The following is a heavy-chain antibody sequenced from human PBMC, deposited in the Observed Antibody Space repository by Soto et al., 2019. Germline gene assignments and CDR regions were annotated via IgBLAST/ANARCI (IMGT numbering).Heavy chain of an antibody. V-gene: IGHV3-23*01. CDR1: GFTFSSYA. Sequence: EVQLLESGGGLVQPGGSLRLSCAASGFTFSSYAMSWVRQAPGKGLEWVSALSGSGGSTYYADSVKGRFTISRDNSKNTLYLQMNSLRAEDTAVYYCAKGPRPTVTYFDYWGQGTLVTVSS. J-gene: IGHJ4*02. CDR2: LSGSGGST. CDR3: AKGPRPTVTYFDY. D-gene: IGHD4-17*01.